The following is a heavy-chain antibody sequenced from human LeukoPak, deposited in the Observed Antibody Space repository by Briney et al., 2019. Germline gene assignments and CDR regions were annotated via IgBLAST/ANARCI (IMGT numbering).Heavy chain of an antibody. J-gene: IGHJ4*02. CDR3: AKDGRRGYSYGENSSSWKPERYFDY. Sequence: TGGTLRLSCAASGFTFSSYAMSWVRQAPGKGLEWVSALSGSGGSTYYADSVKGRFTISRDNSKNTLYLQMNSLRAEDTAVYYCAKDGRRGYSYGENSSSWKPERYFDYWGQGTLVTVSS. D-gene: IGHD5-18*01. CDR2: LSGSGGST. CDR1: GFTFSSYA. V-gene: IGHV3-23*01.